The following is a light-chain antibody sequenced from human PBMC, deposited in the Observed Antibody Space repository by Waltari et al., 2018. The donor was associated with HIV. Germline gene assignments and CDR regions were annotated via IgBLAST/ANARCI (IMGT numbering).Light chain of an antibody. Sequence: DIQMTQSPPSLSTSVGDRVTITCRASRDIKKDLGWYQQKPGKSPRRLIYSVSTLSAGVPSRFRGCGSGTHFTLSIDGLQPEDMATYFCLQLSGFPRTFGQGT. CDR2: SVS. CDR1: RDIKKD. V-gene: IGKV1-17*01. CDR3: LQLSGFPRT. J-gene: IGKJ1*01.